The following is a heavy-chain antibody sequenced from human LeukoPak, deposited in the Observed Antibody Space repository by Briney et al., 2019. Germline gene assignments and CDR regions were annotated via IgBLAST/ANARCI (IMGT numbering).Heavy chain of an antibody. Sequence: KPSETLSLTCTVSRGSISSYYWSWIRQPPGKGLEWIGYIYYSGSTNYNPSLKSRVTISVDTSKNQFSLKLSSVTAADAAVYYCARHPLYCTNGACRYYYYYMDVWGKGTTVTVSS. CDR1: RGSISSYY. CDR3: ARHPLYCTNGACRYYYYYMDV. V-gene: IGHV4-59*08. D-gene: IGHD2-8*01. J-gene: IGHJ6*03. CDR2: IYYSGST.